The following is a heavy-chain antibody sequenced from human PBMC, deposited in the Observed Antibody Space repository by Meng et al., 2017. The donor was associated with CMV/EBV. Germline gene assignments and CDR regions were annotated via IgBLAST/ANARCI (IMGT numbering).Heavy chain of an antibody. J-gene: IGHJ4*02. CDR2: ISSSSSTI. Sequence: GESLKISCAASGFTFSSYSMNWVRQAPGKGLEWVSYISSSSSTIYYADSVKGRFTISRDNAKNSLYLQMNSLRVEDTAVYYCARGVEGFDYWGQGTLVTVSS. CDR3: ARGVEGFDY. V-gene: IGHV3-48*04. CDR1: GFTFSSYS.